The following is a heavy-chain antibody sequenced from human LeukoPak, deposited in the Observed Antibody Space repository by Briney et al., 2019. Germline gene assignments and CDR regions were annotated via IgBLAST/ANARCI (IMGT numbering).Heavy chain of an antibody. Sequence: ASVKVSCKASGYTFTSYGISWVRQAPGQGLEWMGWISAYNGNTNYAQKLRGKVTMTTDTSTSTAYMELRSLRSDDTAVYYCARGPIAVAGPGDLDYWGQGTLVTVSS. V-gene: IGHV1-18*01. D-gene: IGHD6-19*01. CDR3: ARGPIAVAGPGDLDY. CDR1: GYTFTSYG. J-gene: IGHJ4*02. CDR2: ISAYNGNT.